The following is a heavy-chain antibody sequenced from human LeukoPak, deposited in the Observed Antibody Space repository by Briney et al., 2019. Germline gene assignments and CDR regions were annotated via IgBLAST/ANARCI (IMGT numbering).Heavy chain of an antibody. J-gene: IGHJ3*02. D-gene: IGHD3-9*01. Sequence: AETQSLTHAFSVYFTSSGYYWGWIRQPPGKGLEGIGSLYQSESTYYNTARKSRVTISVDTSKTQSSLKLSSVAARDTAVYYCAGDRPDILIGDGFAIWGQGTLVTVSS. CDR1: VYFTSSGYY. CDR2: LYQSEST. CDR3: AGDRPDILIGDGFAI. V-gene: IGHV4-38-2*01.